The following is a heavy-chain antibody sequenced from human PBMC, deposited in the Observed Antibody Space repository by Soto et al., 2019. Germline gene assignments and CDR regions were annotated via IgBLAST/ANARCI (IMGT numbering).Heavy chain of an antibody. J-gene: IGHJ6*02. Sequence: PGGSLRLSCAASGLTFSNYGMHWVRQAPGKGLEWVAVISYDGSNKYYADSVKGRFTISRDNSKNTLYLQMNSLRAEDTAVYYCARDILTLQYYYGMDVWGQGTTVTVSS. D-gene: IGHD3-9*01. CDR2: ISYDGSNK. CDR3: ARDILTLQYYYGMDV. CDR1: GLTFSNYG. V-gene: IGHV3-30*03.